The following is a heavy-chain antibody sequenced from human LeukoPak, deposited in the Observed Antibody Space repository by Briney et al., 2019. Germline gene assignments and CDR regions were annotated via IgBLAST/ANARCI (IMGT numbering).Heavy chain of an antibody. V-gene: IGHV3-48*03. Sequence: GGSLRLSCAASGFTFSSYEMNWVRQAPGKGLEWVSYISSSGSTIYYADSVKGRFTISRDNAKDSLYLQMNSLRAEDTAVYYCATDGGPEYSSSWYLYWGQGTLVTVSS. CDR1: GFTFSSYE. CDR2: ISSSGSTI. CDR3: ATDGGPEYSSSWYLY. J-gene: IGHJ4*02. D-gene: IGHD6-13*01.